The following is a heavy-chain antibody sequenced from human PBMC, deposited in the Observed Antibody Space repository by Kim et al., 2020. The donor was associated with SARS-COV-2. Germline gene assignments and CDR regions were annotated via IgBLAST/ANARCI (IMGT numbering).Heavy chain of an antibody. CDR3: ARLREGRMYSSSWYYFDY. D-gene: IGHD6-13*01. J-gene: IGHJ4*02. CDR1: GFTFSSYG. CDR2: ISYDGSNK. Sequence: GGSLRLSCAASGFTFSSYGMHWVRQAPGKGLEWVAVISYDGSNKYYADSVKGRFTISRDNSKNTLYLQMNSLRAEDTAVYYCARLREGRMYSSSWYYFDYGGQGTLVAVSS. V-gene: IGHV3-33*05.